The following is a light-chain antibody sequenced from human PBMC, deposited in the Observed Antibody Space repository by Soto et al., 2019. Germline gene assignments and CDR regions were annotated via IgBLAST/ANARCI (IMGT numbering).Light chain of an antibody. CDR2: AAS. CDR3: QQTNTFPLS. J-gene: IGKJ3*01. Sequence: DIQMTQSPSFVSASVGDRVTITCRASQGISTCLAWDQQKPGEHPNLLIYAASNLQHAVPSRFSGSGSGTEFTLTISSLRPEDFATYLCQQTNTFPLSFGPGTNVDVK. V-gene: IGKV1-12*01. CDR1: QGISTC.